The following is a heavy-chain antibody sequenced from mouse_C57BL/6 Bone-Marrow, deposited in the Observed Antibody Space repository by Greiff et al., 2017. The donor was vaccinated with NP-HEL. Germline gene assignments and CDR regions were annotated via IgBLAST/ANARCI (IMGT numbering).Heavy chain of an antibody. CDR2: ISNLAYSI. V-gene: IGHV5-15*01. D-gene: IGHD2-4*01. Sequence: EVMLVESGGGLVQPGGSLKLSCAASGFTFSDYGMAWVRQAPRKGPEWVAFISNLAYSIYYADTVTGRFTISRENAKNTLYLEMSSLRSEDTAMYYCARRGYDYAWFAYWGQGTLVTVSA. CDR3: ARRGYDYAWFAY. J-gene: IGHJ3*01. CDR1: GFTFSDYG.